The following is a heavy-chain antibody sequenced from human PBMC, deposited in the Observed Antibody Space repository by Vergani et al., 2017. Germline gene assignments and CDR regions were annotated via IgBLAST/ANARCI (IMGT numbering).Heavy chain of an antibody. Sequence: EVQLVESGGGLVQPGRSLRLSCAASGFTFDDYAMHWVRQAPGKGLEWVSGISWNSGSIGYADSVKGRFTISRDNAKNSLYLQMNSLRAEDTAVYYCAKSNFPYYYGSGSYYNLDYWGQGTLVTVSS. V-gene: IGHV3-9*01. CDR2: ISWNSGSI. J-gene: IGHJ4*02. CDR1: GFTFDDYA. D-gene: IGHD3-10*01. CDR3: AKSNFPYYYGSGSYYNLDY.